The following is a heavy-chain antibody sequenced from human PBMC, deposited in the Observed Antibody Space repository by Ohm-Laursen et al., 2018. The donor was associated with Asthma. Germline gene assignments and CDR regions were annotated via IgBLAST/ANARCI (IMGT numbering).Heavy chain of an antibody. V-gene: IGHV3-21*01. CDR2: ISRSSDYI. CDR3: ATSKPADLGISFYDY. Sequence: SLRLSCSAPGFSFSTYTLNWVRQAPGKGLEWVSSISRSSDYIHYADSVKGRFTISRDNAKNSLHLQMNSLRAEDTAVYYCATSKPADLGISFYDYWGQGTLVTVSS. CDR1: GFSFSTYT. J-gene: IGHJ4*02. D-gene: IGHD7-27*01.